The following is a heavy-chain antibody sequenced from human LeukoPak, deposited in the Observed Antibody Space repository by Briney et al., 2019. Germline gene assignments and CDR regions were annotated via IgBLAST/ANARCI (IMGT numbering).Heavy chain of an antibody. Sequence: GGSLRLSCAASGFTFSSYAMSWVRQAPGKGLEWVSAISGSGGSTYYADSVKGRFTISRDNSKNTLYLQMISLRAEDTAVYYCAKDLAGYSSSPFDYWGQGTLVTVSS. V-gene: IGHV3-23*01. D-gene: IGHD6-13*01. CDR1: GFTFSSYA. CDR3: AKDLAGYSSSPFDY. J-gene: IGHJ4*02. CDR2: ISGSGGST.